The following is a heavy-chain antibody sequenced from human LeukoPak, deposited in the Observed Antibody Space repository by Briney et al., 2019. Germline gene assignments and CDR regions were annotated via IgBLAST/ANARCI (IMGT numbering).Heavy chain of an antibody. Sequence: GRSLRLSCAASGFTFSSYGMHWVRQAPDKGLEWVAVISYDGSNKYYADSVKGRFTISRDNSKNTLYLQMNSLRAEDTAVYYCAKHLGGKMTAIFAPAYWGQGTLVTVSS. CDR1: GFTFSSYG. CDR3: AKHLGGKMTAIFAPAY. J-gene: IGHJ4*02. CDR2: ISYDGSNK. V-gene: IGHV3-30*18. D-gene: IGHD2-21*02.